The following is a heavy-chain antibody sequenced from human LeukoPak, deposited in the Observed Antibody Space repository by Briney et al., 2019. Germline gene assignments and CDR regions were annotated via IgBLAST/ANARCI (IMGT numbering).Heavy chain of an antibody. CDR3: ARGVWNPINYVWGSYRFSDAFDI. V-gene: IGHV4-34*01. CDR2: INHSGST. J-gene: IGHJ3*02. Sequence: PSETLSLTCAVYGGSFSGYYWSWIRQPPGKGLEWIGEINHSGSTNYNPSLKSRVTISVDTSKNQFSLKLSSVTAADTAVYYCARGVWNPINYVWGSYRFSDAFDIWGQGTMVTVSS. CDR1: GGSFSGYY. D-gene: IGHD3-16*02.